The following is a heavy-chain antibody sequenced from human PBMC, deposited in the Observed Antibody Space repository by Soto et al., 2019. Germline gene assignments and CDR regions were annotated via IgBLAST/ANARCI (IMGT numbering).Heavy chain of an antibody. CDR1: GYTFTSYY. J-gene: IGHJ4*02. CDR2: INPSGGST. D-gene: IGHD3-9*01. Sequence: GASVKVSCKASGYTFTSYYMHWVRQAPGQGLEWMGIINPSGGSTSYAQKFQGRVTMTRDTSTSTVYMELSSLRSEDTAVYFCARASPRGRYFDWLIFPLGHWGQGTLVTVSS. V-gene: IGHV1-46*01. CDR3: ARASPRGRYFDWLIFPLGH.